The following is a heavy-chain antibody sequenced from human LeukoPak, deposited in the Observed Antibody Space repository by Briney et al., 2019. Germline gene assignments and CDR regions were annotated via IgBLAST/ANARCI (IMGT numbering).Heavy chain of an antibody. CDR1: GFTFGDYA. D-gene: IGHD3-16*01. CDR2: IRSKAYGGTT. CDR3: TRAPEIGDYYYMDV. Sequence: HPGGSLRLSCTASGFTFGDYAMSWVCQAPGKGLEWVGFIRSKAYGGTTEYAASVKGRFTISRDDSKSIAYLQMNSLKTEDTAVYYCTRAPEIGDYYYMDVWGKGTTVTVSS. J-gene: IGHJ6*03. V-gene: IGHV3-49*04.